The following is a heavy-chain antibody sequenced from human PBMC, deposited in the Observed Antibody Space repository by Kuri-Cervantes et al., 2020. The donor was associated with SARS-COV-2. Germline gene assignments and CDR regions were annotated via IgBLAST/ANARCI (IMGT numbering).Heavy chain of an antibody. CDR1: GGSIRHYY. J-gene: IGHJ6*02. D-gene: IGHD6-6*01. CDR3: ARLESSTSYYYYYGMDV. CDR2: IYYSGST. Sequence: SETLSLTCTVSGGSIRHYYWSWIRQHPGMGLEWLGYIYYSGSTNYNPALKSQVTISVATAKNQFSLKLSSVTAADTAVYYCARLESSTSYYYYYGMDVWGQGTTVTVSS. V-gene: IGHV4-59*08.